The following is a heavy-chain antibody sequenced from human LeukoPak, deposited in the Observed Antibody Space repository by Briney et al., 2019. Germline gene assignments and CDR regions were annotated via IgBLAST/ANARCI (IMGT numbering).Heavy chain of an antibody. D-gene: IGHD2-8*01. CDR3: ARTPYCTNGICYNRYYFDY. CDR1: GFSFSSYA. J-gene: IGHJ4*02. V-gene: IGHV3-21*01. CDR2: IGSSTNYI. Sequence: GGSLRLSCAASGFSFSSYAMNWVRQAPGKGLEWVSSIGSSTNYIYYADSVKGRFTISRDNAKNSLYLQMNSLRVEDTAVYYCARTPYCTNGICYNRYYFDYWGQGTLVTVSS.